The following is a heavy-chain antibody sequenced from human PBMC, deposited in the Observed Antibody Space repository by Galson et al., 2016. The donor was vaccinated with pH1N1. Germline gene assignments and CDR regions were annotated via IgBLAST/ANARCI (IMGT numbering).Heavy chain of an antibody. Sequence: SVKVSCKASGGTFGSYGINWVRQAPGQGLEWMGGIIPILNTAKYAQNFQGRVTITADESTTTAYMELSSLRSEDTAVYYCAREDYYDTDLSDWYFDLWGRGTLLTVSS. D-gene: IGHD3-22*01. J-gene: IGHJ2*01. CDR3: AREDYYDTDLSDWYFDL. V-gene: IGHV1-69*13. CDR1: GGTFGSYG. CDR2: IIPILNTA.